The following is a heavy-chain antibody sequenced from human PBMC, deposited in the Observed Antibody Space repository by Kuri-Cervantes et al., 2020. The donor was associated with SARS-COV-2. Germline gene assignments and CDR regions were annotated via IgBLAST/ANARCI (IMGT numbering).Heavy chain of an antibody. CDR3: ARPRYGDYDGAFDI. J-gene: IGHJ3*02. Sequence: SCTVSGDSISSGDYYWNWIRQPPGKGPEWIGYIHHSGSTYYNPSLKSRVTISVDTSKNQFSLKLSSVTAADTAVYYCARPRYGDYDGAFDIWGQGTMVTVSS. V-gene: IGHV4-30-2*01. CDR2: IHHSGST. D-gene: IGHD4-17*01. CDR1: GDSISSGDYY.